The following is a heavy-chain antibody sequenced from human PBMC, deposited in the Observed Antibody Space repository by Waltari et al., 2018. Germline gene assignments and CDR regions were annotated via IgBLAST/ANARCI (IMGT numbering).Heavy chain of an antibody. J-gene: IGHJ6*02. Sequence: QVQLQQWGAGLLKPSETLSLTCAVYGGSFSGYYWSWIRQPPGKGLEWIGEINHSGSTNYNPSLKSRVTISVDTSKNQFSLKLSSVTAADTAVYYCARAGVVVVAATRDYYYGMDVWGQGTTVTVSS. CDR3: ARAGVVVVAATRDYYYGMDV. CDR2: INHSGST. CDR1: GGSFSGYY. D-gene: IGHD2-15*01. V-gene: IGHV4-34*01.